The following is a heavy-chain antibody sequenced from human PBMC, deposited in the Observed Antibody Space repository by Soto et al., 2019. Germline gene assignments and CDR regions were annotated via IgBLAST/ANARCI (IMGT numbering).Heavy chain of an antibody. Sequence: SQTLSLTCAISGDSVSSNSAAWNWIRQSPSRGLEWLGRTYYRSKWYNDYAVSVKSRITINPDTSKNQFSLQLNSVTPEDTAVYYCARDRSGTTTNDYYYYGMDVWGQGTTVTLSS. CDR2: TYYRSKWYN. J-gene: IGHJ6*02. CDR1: GDSVSSNSAA. D-gene: IGHD1-7*01. V-gene: IGHV6-1*01. CDR3: ARDRSGTTTNDYYYYGMDV.